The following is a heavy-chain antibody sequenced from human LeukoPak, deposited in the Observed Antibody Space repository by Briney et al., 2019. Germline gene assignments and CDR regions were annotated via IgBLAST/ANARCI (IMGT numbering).Heavy chain of an antibody. CDR2: ISSSSSYI. Sequence: GGSLRLSCTASGFTFSSYSMNWVRQAPGKGLEWVSSISSSSSYIYYADSVKGRFTISRDNAKNTLYLQMNSLRAEDTAVYYCARDQVRFGGFTFDYWGQGTLVTVSS. CDR1: GFTFSSYS. J-gene: IGHJ4*02. CDR3: ARDQVRFGGFTFDY. D-gene: IGHD3-10*01. V-gene: IGHV3-21*01.